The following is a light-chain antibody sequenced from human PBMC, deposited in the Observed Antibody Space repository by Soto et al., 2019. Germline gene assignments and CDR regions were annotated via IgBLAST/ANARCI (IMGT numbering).Light chain of an antibody. Sequence: EIVMTQSPATLSVSPGEKATLSCRASQTVSNNLAWYQQKPGQAPRLLIYFASTRATGIPARFIGSGSGTEFTLTISSLQSEDFAFYYCQQYNKWPLTFGGGTKVETK. V-gene: IGKV3-15*01. CDR2: FAS. J-gene: IGKJ4*01. CDR3: QQYNKWPLT. CDR1: QTVSNN.